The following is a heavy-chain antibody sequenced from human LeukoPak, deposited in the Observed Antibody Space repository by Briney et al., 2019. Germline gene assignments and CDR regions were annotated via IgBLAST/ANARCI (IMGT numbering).Heavy chain of an antibody. J-gene: IGHJ6*04. Sequence: PGGSLSLSCAASGFTFSSYEMNWVRQAPGKGLEWVSYISSSGSTIYYADSVKGRFTISRDNAKNSVYLQMNSLRAEDTAVYYCAELGITMIGGVWGKGTTVTISS. CDR3: AELGITMIGGV. CDR1: GFTFSSYE. V-gene: IGHV3-48*03. CDR2: ISSSGSTI. D-gene: IGHD3-10*02.